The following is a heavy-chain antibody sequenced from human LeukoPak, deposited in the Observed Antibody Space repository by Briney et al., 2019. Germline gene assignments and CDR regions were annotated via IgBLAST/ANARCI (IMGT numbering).Heavy chain of an antibody. V-gene: IGHV3-66*01. CDR1: GFTVSSNS. J-gene: IGHJ4*02. Sequence: GGSLRLSCAASGFTVSSNSMVWVRQAPGKGLAWVAVVYGGGITNYADSVKGRFIISRDDSKDTLYLQMNSLRAEDTGVYYCAKEKGFYFDYWGQGTLVTVSS. CDR3: AKEKGFYFDY. CDR2: VYGGGIT.